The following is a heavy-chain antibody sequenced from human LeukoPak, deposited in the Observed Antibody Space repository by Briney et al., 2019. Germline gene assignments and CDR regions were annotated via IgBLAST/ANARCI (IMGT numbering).Heavy chain of an antibody. J-gene: IGHJ4*02. D-gene: IGHD3-3*01. CDR1: GGSISSSSYY. CDR3: VKDPSKYYDFWSGYSYPVY. V-gene: IGHV4-39*02. CDR2: IYYSGST. Sequence: PSETLSLTCTVSGGSISSSSYYWGWIRQPPGKGLEWIGSIYYSGSTYYNPSLKSRVTISVDTSKNQFSLKLSSVTAADTAVYYCVKDPSKYYDFWSGYSYPVYWGQGTLVTVSS.